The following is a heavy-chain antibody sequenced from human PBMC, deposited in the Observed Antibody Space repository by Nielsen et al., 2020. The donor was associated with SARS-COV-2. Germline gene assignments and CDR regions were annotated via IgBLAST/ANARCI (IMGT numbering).Heavy chain of an antibody. D-gene: IGHD3-9*01. J-gene: IGHJ6*02. CDR3: ARGGYYDILTGYYNGSYYYYGMDV. Sequence: WVRQAPGQGLEWMGRIIPILGIAIYAQKFQGGVTITRDTSASTAYMELRSLRSDDTAVYYCARGGYYDILTGYYNGSYYYYGMDVWGQGTTVTVSS. CDR2: IIPILGIA. V-gene: IGHV1-69*04.